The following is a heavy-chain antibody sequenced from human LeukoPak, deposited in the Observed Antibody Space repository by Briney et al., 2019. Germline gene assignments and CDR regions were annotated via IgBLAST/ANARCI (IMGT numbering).Heavy chain of an antibody. V-gene: IGHV1-8*01. CDR3: YYSGVSDF. CDR2: MNPNSGYT. Sequence: GASVKVSCKASGYTVTSYDINWVRQATGQGPEWMGWMNPNSGYTGYAQKFQGRVTMTRDTSISTVYMELSSLRSEDTAVYYCYYSGVSDFWGQGTLATVSS. J-gene: IGHJ4*02. D-gene: IGHD4-11*01. CDR1: GYTVTSYD.